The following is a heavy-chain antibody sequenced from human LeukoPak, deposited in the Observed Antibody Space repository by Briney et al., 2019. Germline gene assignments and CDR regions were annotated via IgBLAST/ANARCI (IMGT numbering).Heavy chain of an antibody. Sequence: SETLSLTCAVYGGSFSGYYWSWIRQPPGKGLEWIGEINRSGSTNYNPSLKSRVTISVDTSKNQFSLKLSSVTAADTAVYYCARALPSSCSSTSCYTPSHFDYWGQGTLVTVSS. J-gene: IGHJ4*02. CDR2: INRSGST. V-gene: IGHV4-34*01. CDR1: GGSFSGYY. CDR3: ARALPSSCSSTSCYTPSHFDY. D-gene: IGHD2-2*02.